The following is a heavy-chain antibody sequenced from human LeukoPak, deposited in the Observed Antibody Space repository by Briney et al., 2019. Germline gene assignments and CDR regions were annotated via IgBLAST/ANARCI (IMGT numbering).Heavy chain of an antibody. V-gene: IGHV3-48*01. CDR2: ITKDSDRI. CDR1: GFFFGGHA. J-gene: IGHJ4*02. D-gene: IGHD3-10*01. CDR3: ARYHLGSYLKDPFDH. Sequence: GGSLRLPCEASGFFFGGHAMNWLRQAPGKGLEWISFITKDSDRIHYAEAVEGRFTVSRDNDENSLYLQMSSLRVEDTAIYYCARYHLGSYLKDPFDHWGQGSVVTVSS.